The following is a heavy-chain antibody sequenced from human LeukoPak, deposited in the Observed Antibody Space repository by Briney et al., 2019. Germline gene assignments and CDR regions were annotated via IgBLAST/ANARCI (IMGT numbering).Heavy chain of an antibody. V-gene: IGHV3-30*03. Sequence: GRSLRLSCAASGFPFSSYGMHWVRQAPGKGLEWVAVLSYDASNEYYADSVKGRFTISRDNSKNTLYLQMNSLRVEDTAVYYCAGSWFYRDYFEYWGQGTLVTVSS. CDR2: LSYDASNE. J-gene: IGHJ4*02. CDR3: AGSWFYRDYFEY. CDR1: GFPFSSYG. D-gene: IGHD3-10*01.